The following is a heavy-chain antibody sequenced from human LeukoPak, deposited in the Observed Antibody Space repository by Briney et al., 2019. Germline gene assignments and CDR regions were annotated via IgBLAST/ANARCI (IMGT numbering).Heavy chain of an antibody. D-gene: IGHD1-1*01. CDR2: IGTASDT. V-gene: IGHV3-13*01. Sequence: GGSLRLSCAASGFTFSSFDMHWVRQPTGQGLEWVSTIGTASDTYYPGSVEGRFTLSRDNAQNSLYLQMNSLTAGDTTVYYCARGPPRGKYYYMDVWGKGTTVTVSS. CDR3: ARGPPRGKYYYMDV. CDR1: GFTFSSFD. J-gene: IGHJ6*03.